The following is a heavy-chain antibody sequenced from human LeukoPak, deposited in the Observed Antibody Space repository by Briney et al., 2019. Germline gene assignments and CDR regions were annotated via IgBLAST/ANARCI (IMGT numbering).Heavy chain of an antibody. CDR2: ISGSGGST. CDR1: GFTFSSYA. D-gene: IGHD2-2*01. CDR3: AKGADIVVVPAAYPVDY. V-gene: IGHV3-23*01. Sequence: PGGSLRLSCAASGFTFSSYAMSWVRQAPGKGLEWVSAISGSGGSTYYVDSVKGRFTISRDNSKNTLYLQMNSLRAEDTAVYYCAKGADIVVVPAAYPVDYWGQGTLVTVSS. J-gene: IGHJ4*02.